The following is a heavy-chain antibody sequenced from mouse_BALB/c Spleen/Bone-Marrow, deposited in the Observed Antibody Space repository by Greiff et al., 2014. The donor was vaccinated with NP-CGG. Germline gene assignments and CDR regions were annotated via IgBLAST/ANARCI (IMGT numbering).Heavy chain of an antibody. CDR2: ISPYYVDG. CDR3: ARGGASGLYYYAMDY. J-gene: IGHJ4*01. CDR1: GYTFTDFA. D-gene: IGHD3-1*01. Sequence: VQLQQSGAELVRPGASVKISCKGSGYTFTDFAIHWVKQSHTKSLEWIGVISPYYVDGGCNQKFKGKATMTIDRSSNTAYMELARPTSEDSAIYYCARGGASGLYYYAMDYWGQGTSVTVSS. V-gene: IGHV1S137*01.